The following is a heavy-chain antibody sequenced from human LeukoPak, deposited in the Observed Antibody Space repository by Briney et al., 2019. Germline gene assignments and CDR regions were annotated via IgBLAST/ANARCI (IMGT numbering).Heavy chain of an antibody. CDR1: GYTFTSYA. Sequence: ASVKVSFTASGYTFTSYAMHWVRQAPGQRLEWMGWINAGNDKTKYPQKFQGRVTVTRDTSASIVYMEVSSLRSEDTAVYYCAVGTTGSTVHFDHWGQGTLVTVSS. J-gene: IGHJ4*02. V-gene: IGHV1-3*01. CDR2: INAGNDKT. D-gene: IGHD4-17*01. CDR3: AVGTTGSTVHFDH.